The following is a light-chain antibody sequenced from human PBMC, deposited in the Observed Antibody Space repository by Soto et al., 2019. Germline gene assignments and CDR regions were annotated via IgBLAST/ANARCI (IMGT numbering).Light chain of an antibody. J-gene: IGLJ2*01. CDR1: SSNIGKNT. CDR3: AAWDDGLIGSVA. CDR2: RNN. V-gene: IGLV1-44*01. Sequence: SVLTKPPSASGTPRQRVTISCSGSSSNIGKNTVNWYQQLPGTAPQLLIFRNNQRPSGVPDRFSGSKSGTSASLTISGLQSGDEADYYCAAWDDGLIGSVAFGGGTKVTVL.